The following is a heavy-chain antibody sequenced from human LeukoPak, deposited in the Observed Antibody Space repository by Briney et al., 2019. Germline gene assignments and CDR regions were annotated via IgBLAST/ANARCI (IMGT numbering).Heavy chain of an antibody. Sequence: GASVKVSCKASGYTFTSYGISWVRQAPGQGLEWMGWISAYNGNTNYAQKLQGRVTMTTDTSTSTAYMELRSLRSDDTAVYYCARDTFPYYYDSSGYPDYWGQGTLVTVSS. J-gene: IGHJ4*02. V-gene: IGHV1-18*04. CDR1: GYTFTSYG. CDR2: ISAYNGNT. D-gene: IGHD3-22*01. CDR3: ARDTFPYYYDSSGYPDY.